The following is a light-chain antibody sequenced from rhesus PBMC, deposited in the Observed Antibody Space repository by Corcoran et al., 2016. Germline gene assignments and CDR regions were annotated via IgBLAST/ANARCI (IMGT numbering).Light chain of an antibody. CDR2: GVS. V-gene: IGLV2S7*01. CDR3: CSYTTSSTF. Sequence: QAAPTQPPSVSGSPGQSVTISCTGTSSDVGGYNYVSWYQQHPGKAPKLMIYGVSKRPSGVSDRFSGSKSGNTASLTIFGLQAEDEADYYCCSYTTSSTFFGAGTRLTVL. CDR1: SSDVGGYNY. J-gene: IGLJ1*01.